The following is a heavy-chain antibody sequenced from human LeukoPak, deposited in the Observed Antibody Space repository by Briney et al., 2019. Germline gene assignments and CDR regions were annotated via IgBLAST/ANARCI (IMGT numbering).Heavy chain of an antibody. V-gene: IGHV1-2*02. J-gene: IGHJ6*03. D-gene: IGHD6-13*01. CDR3: ARGTGYSSSWSPAYYYYYYMDV. CDR2: INTNSGGT. CDR1: GYTFTGYY. Sequence: ASVKVSCKASGYTFTGYYIHWVRQAPGQGLEWMGWINTNSGGTNYAQKFQGKDTMTRDTSISTAYMVLSRLRSDDTAVYYCARGTGYSSSWSPAYYYYYYMDVWGKGTTVTVSS.